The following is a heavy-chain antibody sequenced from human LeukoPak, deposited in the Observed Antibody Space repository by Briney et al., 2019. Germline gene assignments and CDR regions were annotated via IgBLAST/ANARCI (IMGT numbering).Heavy chain of an antibody. CDR3: AKGDLEYSSSDI. CDR1: GFTSSSYG. V-gene: IGHV3-30*02. D-gene: IGHD6-6*01. CDR2: IRYDGSNK. Sequence: GGSLRLSCAASGFTSSSYGMHWVRQAPGKGLEWVAFIRYDGSNKYYADSVKGRFTISSDNSKNTLYLQMNSLRAEDTAVYYCAKGDLEYSSSDIWGQGTMVTVSS. J-gene: IGHJ3*02.